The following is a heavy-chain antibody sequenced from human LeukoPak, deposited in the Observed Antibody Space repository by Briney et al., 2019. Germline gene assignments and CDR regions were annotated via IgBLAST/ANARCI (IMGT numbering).Heavy chain of an antibody. J-gene: IGHJ1*01. CDR1: GASVSNYY. CDR3: ASTTRVAPDGRAEYFQH. Sequence: SETLSLTCTVSGASVSNYYWSWIRQPPGKGLEWIGYIYYTGSANYNPSLKSRVTIPIDTSKNQFSLKLNSVTAADTAMYYCASTTRVAPDGRAEYFQHWGQGTLGIVSS. D-gene: IGHD5-12*01. CDR2: IYYTGSA. V-gene: IGHV4-59*02.